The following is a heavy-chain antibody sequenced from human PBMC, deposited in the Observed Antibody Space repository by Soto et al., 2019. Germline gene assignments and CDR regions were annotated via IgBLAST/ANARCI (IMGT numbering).Heavy chain of an antibody. V-gene: IGHV3-48*01. CDR1: GFTFSSYS. D-gene: IGHD7-27*01. J-gene: IGHJ4*02. CDR3: AGADVIAGWGIDY. CDR2: ISSSSSTI. Sequence: GGSLRLSCAASGFTFSSYSMNWVRQAPGKGLEWVSYISSSSSTIYYADSVKGRFTISRDNAKNSLYLQMNSLRAEDTAVYYCAGADVIAGWGIDYWGQGTLVTVSS.